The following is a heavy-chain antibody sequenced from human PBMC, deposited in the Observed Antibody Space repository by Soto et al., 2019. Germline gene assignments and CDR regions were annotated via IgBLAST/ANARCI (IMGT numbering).Heavy chain of an antibody. J-gene: IGHJ4*02. CDR3: ARDWRGPDPTPDHDY. CDR2: ISAYNGNT. Sequence: QVQLVQCGAEVKKPGASVKVSCKASSYTFTSCGISWVRQAPGQGIEWMGWISAYNGNTNYAQKLQGRVTMTTDTSTSTAYMELRSLRSDDTAVYYGARDWRGPDPTPDHDYWGQGTLVTVSS. CDR1: SYTFTSCG. D-gene: IGHD3-3*01. V-gene: IGHV1-18*01.